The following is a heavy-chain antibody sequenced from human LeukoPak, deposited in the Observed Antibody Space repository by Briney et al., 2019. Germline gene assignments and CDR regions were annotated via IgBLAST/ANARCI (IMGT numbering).Heavy chain of an antibody. J-gene: IGHJ4*02. Sequence: PGGSLRLSCAASGFTFSSSWMSWVRQAPGEGLEWVANIKQDGSGRYFVDSVKGRFTISRDNAKNSLFLQMNSLRAEDTAVYYCARARSSCCDFDYWGQGTLVTVSS. D-gene: IGHD2-15*01. V-gene: IGHV3-7*01. CDR3: ARARSSCCDFDY. CDR2: IKQDGSGR. CDR1: GFTFSSSW.